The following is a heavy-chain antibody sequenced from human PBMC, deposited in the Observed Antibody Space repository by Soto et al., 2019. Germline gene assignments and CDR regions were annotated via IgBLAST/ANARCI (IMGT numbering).Heavy chain of an antibody. CDR2: IIPIFSTA. V-gene: IGHV1-69*12. J-gene: IGHJ4*02. D-gene: IGHD4-4*01. Sequence: QVQLVQSGAEVKKPGSSVKVSCKASGGTFSSYAISWVRQAPGQGLEWMGGIIPIFSTADYAQKFQGRVTITADEXXSTAYMALSSLGSEDPAGYYCARDGGVYDYSPCDYWGQGTRVTVSS. CDR3: ARDGGVYDYSPCDY. CDR1: GGTFSSYA.